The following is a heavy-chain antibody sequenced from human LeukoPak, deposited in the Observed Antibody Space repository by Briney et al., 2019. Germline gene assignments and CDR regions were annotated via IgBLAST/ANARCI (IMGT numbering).Heavy chain of an antibody. V-gene: IGHV4-34*01. CDR2: INRSGNT. CDR1: GGSFSGYY. CDR3: ARAPRRTTVTEFDY. Sequence: SETLSLTCAVYGGSFSGYYWSWIRQPPGKGLEWIGEINRSGNTNYNPSPKSRVTLSVDTSKIQFSLKLSSVTAADTAVYYCARAPRRTTVTEFDYWGQGTLVTVSS. J-gene: IGHJ4*02. D-gene: IGHD4-17*01.